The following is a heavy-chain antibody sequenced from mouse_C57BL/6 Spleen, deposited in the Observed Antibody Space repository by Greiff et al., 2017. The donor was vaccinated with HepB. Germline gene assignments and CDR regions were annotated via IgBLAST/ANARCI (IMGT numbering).Heavy chain of an antibody. CDR2: IYPGNGNT. V-gene: IGHV1-66*01. CDR3: ARAVTTVDAMDY. CDR1: GYSFTSYY. Sequence: QVQLQQSGPELVKPGASVKISCTASGYSFTSYYIHWVKQRPGQGLEWIGWIYPGNGNTKYNEKFKGKATLTADTSSSTAYMQLSSLTSEDSAVYYCARAVTTVDAMDYWGQGTSVTVSS. D-gene: IGHD1-1*01. J-gene: IGHJ4*01.